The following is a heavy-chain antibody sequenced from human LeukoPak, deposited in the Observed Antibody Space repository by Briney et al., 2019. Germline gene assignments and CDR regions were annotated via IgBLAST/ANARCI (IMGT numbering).Heavy chain of an antibody. J-gene: IGHJ3*02. CDR3: ARDSRTRYQYDAFDI. D-gene: IGHD1-7*01. CDR1: GFTFSSYS. V-gene: IGHV3-48*02. Sequence: GGSLSLSCAASGFTFSSYSMNWVRQAPGKGLEWVSYISSSSSIIYYADSVKGRFTISRDNAKNSLYLQMNSLRDEDTAVYYCARDSRTRYQYDAFDIWGKGTMVSFSS. CDR2: ISSSSSII.